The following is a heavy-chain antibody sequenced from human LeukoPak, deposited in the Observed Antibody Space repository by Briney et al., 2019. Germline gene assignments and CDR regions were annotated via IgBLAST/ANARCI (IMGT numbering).Heavy chain of an antibody. Sequence: GGSLRLSCAASGFTFSRYLMHWVRQAPGKGLVWVSRINGDGSTTSYADSVKGGFTISRDNDKHTLYVKVNSLRAEDTAVYYCATGNYYYSRFYYTFGLWGQGTRVRVS. CDR2: INGDGSTT. CDR3: ATGNYYYSRFYYTFGL. V-gene: IGHV3-74*01. CDR1: GFTFSRYL. D-gene: IGHD3-22*01. J-gene: IGHJ1*01.